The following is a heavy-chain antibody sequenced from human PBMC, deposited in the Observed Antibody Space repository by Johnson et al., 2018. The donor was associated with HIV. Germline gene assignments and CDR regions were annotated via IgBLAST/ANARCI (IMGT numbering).Heavy chain of an antibody. Sequence: MQLVESGGGVVQPGRSLSLSCAASGFTFSSYAMNWVRQAPGKGLEWVAVISYDGTNTYYADSVRGRFTISRDNSRNSLYLQMNSLRAEDTAVYYCARDGTSRGGAFDIWGQGTMVTVSS. V-gene: IGHV3-30*04. D-gene: IGHD6-13*01. CDR3: ARDGTSRGGAFDI. CDR2: ISYDGTNT. J-gene: IGHJ3*02. CDR1: GFTFSSYA.